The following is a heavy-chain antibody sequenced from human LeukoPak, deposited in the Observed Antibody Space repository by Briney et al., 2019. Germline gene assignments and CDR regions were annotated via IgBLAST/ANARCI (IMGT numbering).Heavy chain of an antibody. CDR2: ISSSGSTI. J-gene: IGHJ4*02. Sequence: SGGSLRLSCAASGFTFSSYGMNWVRQAPGKGLEWVSYISSSGSTIYYADSVKGRFTISRDNAKNSLYLQMNSLRAEDTAVYYCARGDARTVTTTGVLGDYWGQGTLVTVSS. V-gene: IGHV3-48*03. D-gene: IGHD4-17*01. CDR3: ARGDARTVTTTGVLGDY. CDR1: GFTFSSYG.